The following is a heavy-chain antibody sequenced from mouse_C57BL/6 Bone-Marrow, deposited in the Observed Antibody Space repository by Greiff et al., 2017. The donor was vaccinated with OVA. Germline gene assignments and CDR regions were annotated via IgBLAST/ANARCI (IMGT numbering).Heavy chain of an antibody. CDR2: LWRGGST. J-gene: IGHJ4*01. D-gene: IGHD1-1*01. CDR1: GFSLTSYG. V-gene: IGHV2-5*01. Sequence: VQLQQSGPGLVQPSQSLSITCTVSGFSLTSYGVHWVRQSPGKGLEWLGVLWRGGSTDYNAAFMSRLSITKDNSKSQVFFKMNSLQADDTAIYYCATNYYGSSYDAMDYWGQGTSVTVSS. CDR3: ATNYYGSSYDAMDY.